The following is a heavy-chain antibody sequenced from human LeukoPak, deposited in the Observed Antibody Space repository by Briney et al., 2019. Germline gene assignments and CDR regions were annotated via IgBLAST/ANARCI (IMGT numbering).Heavy chain of an antibody. V-gene: IGHV4-30-2*01. J-gene: IGHJ6*02. D-gene: IGHD3-9*01. CDR1: GGSISSGGYS. CDR3: ARSIGLTGGGVDV. CDR2: IYHSGST. Sequence: SETLSLTCAVSGGSISSGGYSWNWIRQPPGKGLEWIGYIYHSGSTYYNPSLKSRVTISADRSKNQFSLKLSSVTAADTAVYYCARSIGLTGGGVDVWGQGTTVTVSS.